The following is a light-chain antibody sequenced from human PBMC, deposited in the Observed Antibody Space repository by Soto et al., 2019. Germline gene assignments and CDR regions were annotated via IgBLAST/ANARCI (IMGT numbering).Light chain of an antibody. CDR2: DVS. V-gene: IGLV2-14*01. CDR1: STDVGGYNY. CDR3: NSYTSSSTPYV. Sequence: QSVLTQPASVSGSPGQSITISCTGTSTDVGGYNYVSWYQQHPGRVPKLMIFDVSNLPSGVSNRFSGSKSGNTASLTISGLQAEDEADYYCNSYTSSSTPYVFGTGTKLTVL. J-gene: IGLJ1*01.